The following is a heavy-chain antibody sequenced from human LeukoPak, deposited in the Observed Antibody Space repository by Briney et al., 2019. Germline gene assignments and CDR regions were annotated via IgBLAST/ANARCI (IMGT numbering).Heavy chain of an antibody. Sequence: GGSLRLSCAASGFTFSSYGMHWVRQAPGKGLEWVAFIRYDGSNKYYADSVKGRFTISRDNSKNTLYLQMNSLRAEDTAVYYCAKDLSGYSYGDEDYWGQGTLVTVSS. CDR2: IRYDGSNK. V-gene: IGHV3-30*02. D-gene: IGHD5-18*01. CDR1: GFTFSSYG. J-gene: IGHJ4*02. CDR3: AKDLSGYSYGDEDY.